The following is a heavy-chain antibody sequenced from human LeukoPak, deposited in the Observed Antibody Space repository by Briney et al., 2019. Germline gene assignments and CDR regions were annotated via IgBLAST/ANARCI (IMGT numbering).Heavy chain of an antibody. V-gene: IGHV3-48*04. J-gene: IGHJ4*02. CDR2: IGHTGSIT. CDR3: VRGTSGWDGLDY. D-gene: IGHD6-19*01. CDR1: GFTFGIYS. Sequence: PGGSLRLSCAGSGFTFGIYSMNWVRHALGKGLEWVSYIGHTGSITDYADSVKGRFTISRDNAKNTLYLQMNSLRAEDTAVYYCVRGTSGWDGLDYWGQGTLVTVSS.